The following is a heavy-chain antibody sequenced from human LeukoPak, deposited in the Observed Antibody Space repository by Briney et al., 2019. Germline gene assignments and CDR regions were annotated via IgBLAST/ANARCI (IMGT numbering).Heavy chain of an antibody. CDR3: AKDSGIVVVPAALDY. D-gene: IGHD2-2*01. Sequence: GGSLRLSCAASGFTSDDYAMHWVRQAPGKGLEWVSLISWDGGSTYYADSVKGRFTISRDNSKNSLYLQMNSLRAEDTALYYCAKDSGIVVVPAALDYWGQGTLVTVSS. J-gene: IGHJ4*02. CDR2: ISWDGGST. CDR1: GFTSDDYA. V-gene: IGHV3-43D*03.